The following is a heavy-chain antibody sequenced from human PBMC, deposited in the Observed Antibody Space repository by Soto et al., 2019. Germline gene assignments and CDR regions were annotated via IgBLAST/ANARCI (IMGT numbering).Heavy chain of an antibody. D-gene: IGHD6-13*01. CDR3: ARDGGAAGTFDY. CDR1: GFTFSTYS. V-gene: IGHV3-30-3*01. Sequence: QVQLVESGGGVVQPGGSLKLSCAASGFTFSTYSMQWVRQAPDKGLEWLAVISYSGGTIFYADSVRGRFTISRDNSKNTLNLQMNSLRPGDTAVYYCARDGGAAGTFDYWGRGTLVTVSS. CDR2: ISYSGGTI. J-gene: IGHJ4*02.